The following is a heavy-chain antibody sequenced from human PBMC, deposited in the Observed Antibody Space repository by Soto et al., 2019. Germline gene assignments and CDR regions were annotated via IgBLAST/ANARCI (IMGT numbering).Heavy chain of an antibody. CDR3: ARYRREAVAGYTLDN. V-gene: IGHV4-59*01. J-gene: IGHJ4*02. CDR2: VYNSGST. D-gene: IGHD6-13*01. Sequence: SETLSLTFTVCGGSIISNYWPWIRQPPGKGLEWIGYVYNSGSTNYNPSLKSRVTISEDTSKSQFSLKVNSMTAADTAVYYCARYRREAVAGYTLDNWGQGXLVTVSS. CDR1: GGSIISNY.